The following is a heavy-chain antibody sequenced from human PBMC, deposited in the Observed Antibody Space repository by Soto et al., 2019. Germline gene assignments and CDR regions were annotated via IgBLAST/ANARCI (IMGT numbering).Heavy chain of an antibody. D-gene: IGHD2-2*03. Sequence: DVQLVESGGGLVKPGGSLRLSCAASGFNFNTYTMTWVRQAPGKGLGWVSYISGSSETIYYADSVKGRFTISRDNVKNSLYLQMNSLRDEETAVYYCATGYCRSDNCHFTHWGQGTLVTVSS. CDR3: ATGYCRSDNCHFTH. CDR2: ISGSSETI. CDR1: GFNFNTYT. J-gene: IGHJ4*02. V-gene: IGHV3-48*02.